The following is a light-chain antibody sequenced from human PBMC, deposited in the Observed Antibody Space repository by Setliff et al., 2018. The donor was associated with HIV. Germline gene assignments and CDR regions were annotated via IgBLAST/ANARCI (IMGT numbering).Light chain of an antibody. CDR3: SSYKTGNTLV. V-gene: IGLV2-14*01. Sequence: ALAQPASVSGSPGQSITISCTGTSSDIGVSKFVSWYQQHPGRAPKLVIYEVINRPSGVSDRFSGSKSGNTASLTISGLQAEDEADYYCSSYKTGNTLVFGGGTKVTVL. CDR1: SSDIGVSKF. CDR2: EVI. J-gene: IGLJ3*02.